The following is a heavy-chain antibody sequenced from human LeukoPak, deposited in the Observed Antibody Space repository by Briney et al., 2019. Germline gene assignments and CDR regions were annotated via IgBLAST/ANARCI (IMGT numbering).Heavy chain of an antibody. CDR1: GGSISSSSYY. CDR3: ARHRLRLGELSSQALFDY. CDR2: IYYSGST. V-gene: IGHV4-39*01. Sequence: SETLSLTCTVSGGSISSSSYYWGWIRQPPGKGLEWIGSIYYSGSTYYNPSLKSRVTTSVDTSKNQFSLKLSSVTAADTAVYYCARHRLRLGELSSQALFDYWGQGTLVTVSS. D-gene: IGHD3-16*02. J-gene: IGHJ4*02.